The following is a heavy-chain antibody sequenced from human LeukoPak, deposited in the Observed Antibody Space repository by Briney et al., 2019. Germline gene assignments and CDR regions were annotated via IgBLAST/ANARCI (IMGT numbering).Heavy chain of an antibody. J-gene: IGHJ4*02. D-gene: IGHD1-14*01. V-gene: IGHV3-23*01. Sequence: GGSLRLSCAGSGFTFINYGMTWVRQAPGKGLEWVSSIDGSGTYTYYADSVKGRFTISRDNSKNTVYLQMNSLRAEDTAIYYCAKRPARPKPFDCWGQGTPVTVSS. CDR3: AKRPARPKPFDC. CDR2: IDGSGTYT. CDR1: GFTFINYG.